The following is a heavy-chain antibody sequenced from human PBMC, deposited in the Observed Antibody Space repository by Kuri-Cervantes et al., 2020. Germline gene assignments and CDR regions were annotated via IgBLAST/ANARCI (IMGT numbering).Heavy chain of an antibody. Sequence: ASVKVSCKVSGYTLAELSMHWVRQAPGKGLEWMGGFDPEDGETIYAQKFQGRVTMTRDTSTSTVYMELSSLRSEDTAVYYCAKDSNHCSGGSCNGMDAWGQGTAVTVSS. CDR3: AKDSNHCSGGSCNGMDA. J-gene: IGHJ6*02. V-gene: IGHV1-24*01. D-gene: IGHD2-15*01. CDR2: FDPEDGET. CDR1: GYTLAELS.